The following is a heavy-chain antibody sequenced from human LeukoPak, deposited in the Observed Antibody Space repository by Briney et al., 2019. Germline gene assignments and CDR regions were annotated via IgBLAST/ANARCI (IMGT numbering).Heavy chain of an antibody. CDR3: APRGVVIDY. V-gene: IGHV3-53*01. J-gene: IGHJ4*02. CDR2: IYSPGGT. CDR1: GFTVSRHY. Sequence: GGSLRLSCAASGFTVSRHYMSWVRQAPGKGLEWVSIIYSPGGTYYADSVKGRFTISRDNAKNSLYLQMNSLRDEDTAVYYCAPRGVVIDYWGQGTLVTVSS. D-gene: IGHD3-3*01.